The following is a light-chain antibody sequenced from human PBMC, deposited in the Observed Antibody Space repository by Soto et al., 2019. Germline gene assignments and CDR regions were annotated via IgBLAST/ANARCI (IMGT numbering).Light chain of an antibody. CDR3: QQYFITPLT. Sequence: DIVMTQSPDSLRVSLGERATISCTSSLNIYFKSNNRNYLAWYQQKTGQPPKLLVYWASTRESGVPDRFTGSGSGTYFTLTIDNVQPDGVAVYYCQQYFITPLTFGGGTKVDIK. J-gene: IGKJ4*01. CDR1: LNIYFKSNNRNY. V-gene: IGKV4-1*01. CDR2: WAS.